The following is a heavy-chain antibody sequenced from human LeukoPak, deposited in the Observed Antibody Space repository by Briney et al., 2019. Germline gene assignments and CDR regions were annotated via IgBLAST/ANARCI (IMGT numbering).Heavy chain of an antibody. V-gene: IGHV4-34*01. CDR2: INHSGST. Sequence: SETLSLTCAVYGGSFSGYYWSWIRQPPGKGLEWIGEINHSGSTNYNPSLKSRVTISVDTSKNQFSLKLSSVTAADTAVYYCARPSSSWYGPFDYWGQGTLVTVSS. CDR1: GGSFSGYY. D-gene: IGHD6-13*01. J-gene: IGHJ4*02. CDR3: ARPSSSWYGPFDY.